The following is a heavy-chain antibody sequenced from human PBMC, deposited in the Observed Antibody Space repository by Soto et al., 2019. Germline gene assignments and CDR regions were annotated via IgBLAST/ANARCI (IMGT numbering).Heavy chain of an antibody. J-gene: IGHJ4*02. CDR1: GFTFSSYA. Sequence: QVQLVESGGGVVQPGRSLRLSCAASGFTFSSYAMHWVRQAPGKGLVWVAVMSYDGSNKYYADSVKGRFTISRDNSINTLYLQMSSLRAEDTAVYYCARFKGCSGGSCYPYFDYWGQGTLVTVSS. CDR3: ARFKGCSGGSCYPYFDY. V-gene: IGHV3-30-3*01. D-gene: IGHD2-15*01. CDR2: MSYDGSNK.